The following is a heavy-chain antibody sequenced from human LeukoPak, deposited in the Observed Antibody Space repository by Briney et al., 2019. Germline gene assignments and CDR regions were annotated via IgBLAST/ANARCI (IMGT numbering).Heavy chain of an antibody. J-gene: IGHJ6*03. Sequence: SVKVSCKASGGTFSMFAISWVRQAPGQGLEWMRGRIPILSRARYAQKLQGRVTITTDESTSTAYMEVSSLRPDDTAVYYCAINVVVVPPAGTTLDYNYYYMDVWGKGTTVTVSS. CDR2: RIPILSRA. CDR1: GGTFSMFA. CDR3: AINVVVVPPAGTTLDYNYYYMDV. V-gene: IGHV1-69*05. D-gene: IGHD2-2*01.